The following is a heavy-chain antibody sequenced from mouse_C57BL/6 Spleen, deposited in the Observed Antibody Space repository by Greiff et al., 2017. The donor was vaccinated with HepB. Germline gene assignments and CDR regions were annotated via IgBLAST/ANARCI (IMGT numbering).Heavy chain of an antibody. V-gene: IGHV2-5*01. CDR1: GFSLTSYG. CDR3: AKNDYDGYYWFAY. CDR2: IWRGGST. Sequence: VQLQQSGPGLVQPSQSLSITCTVSGFSLTSYGVHWVRQSPGKGLEWLGVIWRGGSTDYNAAFMSRLSITKDNSKSQVFFKMNSLQADDTAIYYCAKNDYDGYYWFAYWGQGTLVTVSA. J-gene: IGHJ3*01. D-gene: IGHD2-3*01.